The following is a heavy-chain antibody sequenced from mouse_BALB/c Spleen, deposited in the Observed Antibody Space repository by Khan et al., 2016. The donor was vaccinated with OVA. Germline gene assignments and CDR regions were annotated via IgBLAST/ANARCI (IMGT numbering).Heavy chain of an antibody. Sequence: QVQLKQSGAELAKPGASVKMSCKASGYTFTTYWMHWVKQRLGQGLVWIGYINPSTGYTEYNQKFKDKATLTADKSSSTAYMQLNSLTSEDSAVYYCARRGVYGIFAYWGQGTLVTVSA. J-gene: IGHJ3*01. D-gene: IGHD2-1*01. CDR1: GYTFTTYW. CDR3: ARRGVYGIFAY. V-gene: IGHV1-7*01. CDR2: INPSTGYT.